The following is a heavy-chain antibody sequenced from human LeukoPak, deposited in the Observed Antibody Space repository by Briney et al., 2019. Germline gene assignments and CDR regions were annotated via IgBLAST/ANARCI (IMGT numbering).Heavy chain of an antibody. V-gene: IGHV4-38-2*02. CDR1: GYSISSGYY. Sequence: PSETLSLTCTVSGYSISSGYYWGWIRQPPGKGLKWIGSIYHSGNTYYNQSLKSRVTISVDTSKTQFSLKLSSVTAADTAVYYCARQRGVYDSSGYYYNWFDPWGQGTLVTVSS. D-gene: IGHD3-22*01. CDR3: ARQRGVYDSSGYYYNWFDP. J-gene: IGHJ5*02. CDR2: IYHSGNT.